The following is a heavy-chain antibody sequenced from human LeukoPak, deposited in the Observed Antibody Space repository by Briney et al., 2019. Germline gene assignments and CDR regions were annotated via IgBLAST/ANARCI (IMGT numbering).Heavy chain of an antibody. V-gene: IGHV4-4*07. CDR2: IYTSGST. D-gene: IGHD6-6*01. CDR1: GGSISSYY. J-gene: IGHJ4*02. Sequence: SETLSLTCTVSGGSISSYYWSWIRQPAGKGLEWIGRIYTSGSTNYNPSLKSRVTMSVDTSKNQFSLKLSSATAADTAVYYCARGQQPVASLDYWGQGTLVTVSS. CDR3: ARGQQPVASLDY.